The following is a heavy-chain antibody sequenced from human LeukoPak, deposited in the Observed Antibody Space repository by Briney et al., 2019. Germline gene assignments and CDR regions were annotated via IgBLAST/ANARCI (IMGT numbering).Heavy chain of an antibody. J-gene: IGHJ5*02. V-gene: IGHV3-23*01. CDR2: ISGSGGSST. CDR3: VKGYYYDRSGYQDPSFDP. Sequence: GGSLRLSCAASGYTFTNYAMSWVRQAPGEGVERVSAISGSGGSSTYYADSVKGRFTISRDNCKNTLYLQMNGLRAEDTAVYYCVKGYYYDRSGYQDPSFDPWGQGTLVTVSS. D-gene: IGHD3-22*01. CDR1: GYTFTNYA.